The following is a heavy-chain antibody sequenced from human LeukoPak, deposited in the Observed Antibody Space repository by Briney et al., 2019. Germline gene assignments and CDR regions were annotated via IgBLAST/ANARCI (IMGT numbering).Heavy chain of an antibody. D-gene: IGHD2-8*02. CDR3: AKAGGRAQTPFDP. Sequence: GGSLRLSRAASGFTFSSYGMHWVRQAPGKGLEWVAVISNDGSNRYYVDSVKGRFTISRDNSKNTLYLQMNSLRAEDTAVYYCAKAGGRAQTPFDPWGQGTLVTVSS. CDR1: GFTFSSYG. V-gene: IGHV3-30*18. J-gene: IGHJ5*02. CDR2: ISNDGSNR.